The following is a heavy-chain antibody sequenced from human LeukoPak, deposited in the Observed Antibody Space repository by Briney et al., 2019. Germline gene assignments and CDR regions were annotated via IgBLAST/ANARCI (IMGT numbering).Heavy chain of an antibody. CDR2: TNTDGSST. Sequence: GGSLRLSCAASGFTFSSYWMHWVRQAPGKGLVWVSGTNTDGSSTSYADSVKGRFTIARDNAKNTLYLQMNSLRAEDTAVYHCYGHNAEHWGQGTLVTVSS. V-gene: IGHV3-74*01. D-gene: IGHD4-17*01. CDR1: GFTFSSYW. CDR3: YGHNAEH. J-gene: IGHJ1*01.